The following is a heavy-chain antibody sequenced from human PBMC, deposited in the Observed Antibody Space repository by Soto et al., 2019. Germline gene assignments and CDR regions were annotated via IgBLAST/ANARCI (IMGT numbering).Heavy chain of an antibody. CDR3: AKENFREVKIDILTGYYYCFDY. J-gene: IGHJ4*02. CDR2: ISGSGGST. V-gene: IGHV3-23*01. Sequence: GRPHRHRYAASECNFINYAMSWVSKAKGKGLEWVSAISGSGGSTYYADSVKGRFTISRDNSKNTLYLQMNSLRAEDTAVYYCAKENFREVKIDILTGYYYCFDYWGQGTLVTVSS. CDR1: ECNFINYA. D-gene: IGHD3-9*01.